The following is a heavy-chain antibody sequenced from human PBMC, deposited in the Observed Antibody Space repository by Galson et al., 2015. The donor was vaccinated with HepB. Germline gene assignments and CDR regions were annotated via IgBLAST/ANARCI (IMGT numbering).Heavy chain of an antibody. CDR1: GYTFTSYY. CDR3: ARDEPTIAAGRGDAFDI. CDR2: INPSGGST. V-gene: IGHV1-46*01. J-gene: IGHJ3*02. Sequence: SVKVSCKASGYTFTSYYMHWVRQAPGQGLEWMGIINPSGGSTSYARKFQGRVTMTRDTSTSTVYMELSSLRSEDTAVYYCARDEPTIAAGRGDAFDIWGQGTMVTVSS. D-gene: IGHD6-13*01.